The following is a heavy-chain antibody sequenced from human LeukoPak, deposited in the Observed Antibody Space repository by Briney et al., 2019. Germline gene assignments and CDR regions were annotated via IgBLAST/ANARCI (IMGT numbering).Heavy chain of an antibody. CDR1: GFTFSSYG. V-gene: IGHV3-30*18. D-gene: IGHD4-17*01. CDR2: ISYDGSNK. CDR3: AKDLGDYGVNWFDP. J-gene: IGHJ5*02. Sequence: GGSLRLSCAASGFTFSSYGMHWVRQAPGKGLEWVAVISYDGSNKYYADSVKGRFTISRDNSKNTLYLQMNSLRAEVTAVYYCAKDLGDYGVNWFDPWGQGTLVTVSS.